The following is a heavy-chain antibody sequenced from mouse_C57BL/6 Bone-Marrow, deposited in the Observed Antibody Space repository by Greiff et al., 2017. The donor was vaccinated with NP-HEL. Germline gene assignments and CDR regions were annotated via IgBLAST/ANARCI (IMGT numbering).Heavy chain of an antibody. CDR2: IHPNSGST. CDR1: SYTFTSYW. D-gene: IGHD1-1*01. V-gene: IGHV1-64*01. J-gene: IGHJ3*01. Sequence: VQLQQPGAELVKPGASVKLSCKASSYTFTSYWMHWVKQRPGQGLEWIGMIHPNSGSTNYNEKFKSKATLTVDKSSSTAYMQLSSLTSEDSAVYYCARTDYYGSRNGFAYWGQGTLVTVSA. CDR3: ARTDYYGSRNGFAY.